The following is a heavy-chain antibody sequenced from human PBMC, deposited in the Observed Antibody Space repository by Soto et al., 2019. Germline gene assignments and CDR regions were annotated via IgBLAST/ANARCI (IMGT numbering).Heavy chain of an antibody. Sequence: SETLSLTCAVSGGSISSSNWWSWVRQPPGKGLEWSGEIYHSGSTNYNPSLKSRVTISVDKSTKQFSLTLSPVTAADTAVYYCASAAGLTYYYDSSGYRNYGMDVWGQGTTVT. J-gene: IGHJ6*02. CDR1: GGSISSSNW. CDR2: IYHSGST. D-gene: IGHD3-22*01. CDR3: ASAAGLTYYYDSSGYRNYGMDV. V-gene: IGHV4-4*02.